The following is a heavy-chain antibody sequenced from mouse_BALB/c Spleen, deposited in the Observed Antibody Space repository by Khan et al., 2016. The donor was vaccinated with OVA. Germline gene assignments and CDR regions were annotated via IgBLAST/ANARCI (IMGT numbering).Heavy chain of an antibody. J-gene: IGHJ3*01. V-gene: IGHV3-6*02. CDR3: ARGGRWFDY. CDR2: INYGGNN. Sequence: EVKLEESGPGLVKPSQSLSLTCSVTGYSFTSGYYWNWIRQFPGNTLEWMGYINYGGNNNYNPSLKNRISITRDTSKNQFFLRLNSVTAEDSATYYCARGGRWFDYWGQGTLVTVSA. CDR1: GYSFTSGYY.